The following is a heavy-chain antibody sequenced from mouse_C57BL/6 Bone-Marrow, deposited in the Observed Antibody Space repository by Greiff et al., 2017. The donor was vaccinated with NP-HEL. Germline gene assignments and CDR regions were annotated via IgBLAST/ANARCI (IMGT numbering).Heavy chain of an antibody. CDR1: GYTFTSYG. V-gene: IGHV1-81*01. J-gene: IGHJ2*01. D-gene: IGHD1-1*01. CDR3: ALYYGSSSFDC. Sequence: VKVVESGAELARPGASVKLSCKASGYTFTSYGISWVKQRTGQGLEWIGEIYPRSGNTYYNEKFKGKATLTADKSSSTAYMELRSLTSEDSAVYFCALYYGSSSFDCWGQGTTLTVSS. CDR2: IYPRSGNT.